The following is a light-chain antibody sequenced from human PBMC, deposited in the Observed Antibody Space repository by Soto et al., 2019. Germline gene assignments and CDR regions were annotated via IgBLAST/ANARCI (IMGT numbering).Light chain of an antibody. CDR2: GAS. CDR3: QQYGSSPNT. CDR1: QSVSSRW. J-gene: IGKJ2*01. Sequence: EIVLTQSPGTLSLSPGEGATLSCRASQSVSSRWLVWYQQKPGQAPSLLIYGASRRATSIPDRFSGSGSGTVYTLTISRLEPEDFAVYYCQQYGSSPNTFGQGTKVEMK. V-gene: IGKV3-20*01.